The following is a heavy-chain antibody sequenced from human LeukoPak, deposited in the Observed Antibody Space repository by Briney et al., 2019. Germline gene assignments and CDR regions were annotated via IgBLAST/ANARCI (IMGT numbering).Heavy chain of an antibody. Sequence: ASVKVSCKASGYTFTGYYMHWVRQAPGQGLEWMGWINPNSGGTNYAQKFQGRVTMTRVTSISTAYMGLSRLRSDDTAVYYCARDSGSGWRSYYYYGMDVWGQGTTVTVSS. CDR2: INPNSGGT. CDR1: GYTFTGYY. CDR3: ARDSGSGWRSYYYYGMDV. V-gene: IGHV1-2*02. J-gene: IGHJ6*02. D-gene: IGHD6-19*01.